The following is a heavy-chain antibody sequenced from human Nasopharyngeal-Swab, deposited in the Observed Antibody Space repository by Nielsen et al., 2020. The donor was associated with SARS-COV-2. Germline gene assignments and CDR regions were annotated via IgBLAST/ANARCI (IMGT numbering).Heavy chain of an antibody. CDR3: ARDPPVGATTVFDY. V-gene: IGHV3-48*04. CDR2: ISSSSSTI. J-gene: IGHJ4*02. Sequence: GESLRLSCAASGFTFSSYSMNWVRQAPGKGLEWVSYISSSSSTIYYADSVKGRFTISRDNAKNSLYLQMNSLRAEDTAVYYCARDPPVGATTVFDYWGQGTLVTVSS. CDR1: GFTFSSYS. D-gene: IGHD1-26*01.